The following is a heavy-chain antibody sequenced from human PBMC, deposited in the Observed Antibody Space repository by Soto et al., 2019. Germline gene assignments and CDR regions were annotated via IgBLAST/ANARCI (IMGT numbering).Heavy chain of an antibody. J-gene: IGHJ4*02. CDR2: IWYDASKK. CDR1: GFSFSNYG. V-gene: IGHV3-33*01. D-gene: IGHD4-17*01. Sequence: QVQMVESGGGVVQPGKSLRLSCGGSGFSFSNYGMHWVRQATGKGLEWVAVIWYDASKKYHGDSVKGRFTISRDNSMNTGYLYMDSLSAEDTDVYYCAIDRCGEQGPFDYSCQETLVMVS. CDR3: AIDRCGEQGPFDY.